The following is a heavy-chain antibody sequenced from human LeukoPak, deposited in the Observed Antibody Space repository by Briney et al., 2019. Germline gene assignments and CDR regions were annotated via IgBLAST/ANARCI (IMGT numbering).Heavy chain of an antibody. CDR3: ARAAWRGSNSRDAFDI. D-gene: IGHD4-23*01. J-gene: IGHJ3*02. Sequence: SETLSLTCTVSGGSISSGGDYWSWIRQHPGKGLEWIGYIYYSGSTYYNPSLNSRVTISVDTSKNQFSLELSSVTAADTAVYYCARAAWRGSNSRDAFDIWGLGTMVTVSS. CDR2: IYYSGST. CDR1: GGSISSGGDY. V-gene: IGHV4-31*03.